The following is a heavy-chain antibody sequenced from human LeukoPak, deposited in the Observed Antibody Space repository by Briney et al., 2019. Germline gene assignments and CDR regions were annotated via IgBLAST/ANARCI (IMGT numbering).Heavy chain of an antibody. V-gene: IGHV3-7*01. CDR1: GFTFSSYW. CDR3: ARDLSPMSSGSYDRSYYFDY. CDR2: INRGGSEK. J-gene: IGHJ4*02. D-gene: IGHD1-26*01. Sequence: PGGSLRLSCAASGFTFSSYWMSWVRQAPGKGLEWVANINRGGSEKYVDSVRGRFTVCRDNADNSLYLQMNSLRDEDTAKYYCARDLSPMSSGSYDRSYYFDYWGQGTLVTVSS.